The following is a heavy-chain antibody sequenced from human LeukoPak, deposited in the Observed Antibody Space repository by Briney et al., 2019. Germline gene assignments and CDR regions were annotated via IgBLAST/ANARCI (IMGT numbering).Heavy chain of an antibody. CDR1: GYTFANYI. Sequence: ASVKVSCKASGYTFANYIISWVRQAPGQGLEWMGRISAYNGNTNYAQKLQGRVTMTTDTSTSTAYMELRSLRSDDTAVYYCARDQDYYDSSGYFTWGQGTLVTVSS. D-gene: IGHD3-22*01. CDR3: ARDQDYYDSSGYFT. J-gene: IGHJ5*02. CDR2: ISAYNGNT. V-gene: IGHV1-18*01.